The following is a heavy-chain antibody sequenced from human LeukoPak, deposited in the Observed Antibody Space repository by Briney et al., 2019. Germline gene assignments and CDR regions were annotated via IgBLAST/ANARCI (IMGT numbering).Heavy chain of an antibody. CDR1: GGTFSSYA. D-gene: IGHD5-24*01. Sequence: SVKVSCKASGGTFSSYAISWVRQAPGQGLEWMGRIIPIFGTANYAQKFQGRVTITTDESTSTAYMELSSLRSEDTAVYYCASSLRYTHNYYYYYYMDVWGKGTTVTVSS. J-gene: IGHJ6*03. CDR2: IIPIFGTA. V-gene: IGHV1-69*05. CDR3: ASSLRYTHNYYYYYYMDV.